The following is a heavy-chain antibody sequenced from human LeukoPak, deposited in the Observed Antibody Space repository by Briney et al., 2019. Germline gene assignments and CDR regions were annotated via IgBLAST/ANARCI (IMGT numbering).Heavy chain of an antibody. CDR1: GFTFSSYW. CDR2: LNPDGSVT. V-gene: IGHV3-74*01. J-gene: IGHJ3*01. CDR3: GRGGAGLADV. D-gene: IGHD4/OR15-4a*01. Sequence: GGSLRLSCAVSGFTFSSYWMHWVRQAPGKGLVWVSRLNPDGSVTNYADSVEGRYTISRDSVKNTLYLQMNSLRAEDTAVYYCGRGGAGLADVWGQGTLVIVSS.